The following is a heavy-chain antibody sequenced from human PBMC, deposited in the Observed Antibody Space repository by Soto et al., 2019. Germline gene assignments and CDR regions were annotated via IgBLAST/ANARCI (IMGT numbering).Heavy chain of an antibody. CDR2: IKQDGSEK. CDR1: GFTFSSYW. V-gene: IGHV3-7*01. CDR3: AREWDGYDSSGYYGSGAFDI. D-gene: IGHD3-22*01. J-gene: IGHJ3*02. Sequence: GGSLRLSCAASGFTFSSYWMSWVRQAPGKGLEWVANIKQDGSEKYYVDSVKGRFTISRDNAKNSLYLQMNSLRAEDTAVYYCAREWDGYDSSGYYGSGAFDIWGQGTMVTVSS.